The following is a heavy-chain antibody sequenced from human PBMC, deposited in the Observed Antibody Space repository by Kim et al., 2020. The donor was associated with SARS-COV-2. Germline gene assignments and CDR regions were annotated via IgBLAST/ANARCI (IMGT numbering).Heavy chain of an antibody. V-gene: IGHV3-7*03. J-gene: IGHJ4*02. CDR3: ARDWTEDDGGSTTLDY. D-gene: IGHD1-1*01. Sequence: VDSVKGRFTIPQDNAKNSLYLQMNSLRADDTAVYYCARDWTEDDGGSTTLDYWGQGTLVTVSS.